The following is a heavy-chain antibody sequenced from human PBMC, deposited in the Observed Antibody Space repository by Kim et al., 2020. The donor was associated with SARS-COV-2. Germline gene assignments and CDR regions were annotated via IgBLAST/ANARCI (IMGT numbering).Heavy chain of an antibody. Sequence: SETLSLTCAVYGGSFSGYYWSWIRQPPGKGLEWIGEINHSGSTNYNPSLKSRVTISVDTSKNQFSLKLSSVTAADTAVYYCVKKVRGVRFNWFDPWGQGTLVTVSS. V-gene: IGHV4-34*01. CDR1: GGSFSGYY. D-gene: IGHD3-10*01. J-gene: IGHJ5*02. CDR2: INHSGST. CDR3: VKKVRGVRFNWFDP.